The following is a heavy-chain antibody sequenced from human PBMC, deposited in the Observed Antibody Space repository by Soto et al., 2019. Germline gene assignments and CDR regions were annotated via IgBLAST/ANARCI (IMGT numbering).Heavy chain of an antibody. CDR2: LYYTGST. V-gene: IGHV4-39*01. CDR1: GASISELSHY. CDR3: ARHLCNYGDWAFDF. D-gene: IGHD4-17*01. J-gene: IGHJ4*02. Sequence: QLLLQESGPGLVKPSETLSLTCAGSGASISELSHYWAGIRQPPGTGLEWLASLYYTGSTHYNPPLRRRLTISIDACRGQFSLNLSSVTAADMAVYYCARHLCNYGDWAFDFWGQGTLVPVSS.